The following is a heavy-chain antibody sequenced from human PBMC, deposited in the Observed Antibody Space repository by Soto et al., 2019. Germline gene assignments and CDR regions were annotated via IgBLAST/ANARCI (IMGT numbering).Heavy chain of an antibody. CDR3: ARDKVAAETTYGMDV. J-gene: IGHJ6*02. V-gene: IGHV3-33*01. Sequence: GGSLRLSCAASGFTFSSYGMHWVRQAPGKGLEWVAVIWYDGSNKYYADSVKGRFTISRDNSKNTLYLQMNSLRAEDTAVYYCARDKVAAETTYGMDVWGQGTTVTVSS. CDR1: GFTFSSYG. D-gene: IGHD6-13*01. CDR2: IWYDGSNK.